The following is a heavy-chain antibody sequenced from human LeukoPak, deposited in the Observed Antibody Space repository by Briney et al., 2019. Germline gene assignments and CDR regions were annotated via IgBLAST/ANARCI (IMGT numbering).Heavy chain of an antibody. D-gene: IGHD3-10*01. CDR2: IYYSGST. V-gene: IGHV4-39*01. CDR3: ARHYIADFDY. CDR1: GFTVSSNY. Sequence: PGGSLRLSCAASGFTVSSNYMSWVRQAPGKGLEWIGSIYYSGSTYYNPSLKSRVTISVDTSKNQFSLKLSSVTAADTAVYYCARHYIADFDYWGQGTLVTVSS. J-gene: IGHJ4*02.